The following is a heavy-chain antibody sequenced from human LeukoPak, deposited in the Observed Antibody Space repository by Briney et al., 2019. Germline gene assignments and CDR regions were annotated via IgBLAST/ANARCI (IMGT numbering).Heavy chain of an antibody. V-gene: IGHV4-34*01. D-gene: IGHD6-13*01. CDR1: GGSFSGYY. CDR3: ARAPYSSSYADY. CDR2: INHSGST. J-gene: IGHJ4*02. Sequence: SETLSLTCAVYGGSFSGYYWSWIRQPPGKGLEWIGEINHSGSTNYNPSLKSRVTISVDTSKNQFSLKLNSVTAADTAVYYCARAPYSSSYADYWGQGALVTVSS.